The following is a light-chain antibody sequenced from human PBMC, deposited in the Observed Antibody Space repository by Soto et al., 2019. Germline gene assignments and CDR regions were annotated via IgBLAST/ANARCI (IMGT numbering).Light chain of an antibody. CDR2: AAS. V-gene: IGKV1-6*01. CDR3: QQRHMWPIT. CDR1: QGIRND. J-gene: IGKJ5*01. Sequence: IQMTQSPSALSASVGDRATLTCRASQGIRNDLGWYQQKPGKAPKVLIYAASSLQSGVPSRFSGSGSGTDFTLTISSLQPEDSAVYYCQQRHMWPITFGQGTRLEIK.